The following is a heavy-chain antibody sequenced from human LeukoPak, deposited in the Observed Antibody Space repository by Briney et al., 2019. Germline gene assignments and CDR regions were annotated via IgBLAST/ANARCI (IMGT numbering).Heavy chain of an antibody. V-gene: IGHV3-23*01. Sequence: GGSLRLSCAASGFTFSSYAMSWVRQAPGKGLEWVSTISASGGSTYYADSVKGRFTISRDNSKNTLYLQMNSLRAEDTAVYYCAKPSGDESAAFDIWGQGTMVTVSS. CDR3: AKPSGDESAAFDI. D-gene: IGHD4-17*01. J-gene: IGHJ3*02. CDR2: ISASGGST. CDR1: GFTFSSYA.